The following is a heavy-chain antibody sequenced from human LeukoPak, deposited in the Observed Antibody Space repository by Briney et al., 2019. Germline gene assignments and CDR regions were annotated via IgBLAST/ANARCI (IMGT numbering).Heavy chain of an antibody. V-gene: IGHV3-74*01. D-gene: IGHD3-16*01. CDR2: ITRDGSST. Sequence: SLRLSCAASGFTFSSYAMNWVRQAPGKGLVWVSRITRDGSSTTYADSVKGRFTTSGDNAKNTLYLQMNSLRDDDTAVYYCARDPGYESWSTFWGGMDVWGNGTTVIVSS. CDR3: ARDPGYESWSTFWGGMDV. CDR1: GFTFSSYA. J-gene: IGHJ6*04.